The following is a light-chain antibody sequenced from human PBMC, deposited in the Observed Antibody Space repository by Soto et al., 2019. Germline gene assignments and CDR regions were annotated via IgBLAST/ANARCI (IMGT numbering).Light chain of an antibody. J-gene: IGKJ2*01. CDR2: GAS. V-gene: IGKV3-15*01. Sequence: EIVLTQSAYTLSLSAGERATLSCWTSQSVSSNYLAWYQQKPAQAPRLLIYGASTRATGIPARFSASLSGTEFNLTISSLQSEDFAVYYCQQYNNWPYTFGQGTKVDI. CDR1: QSVSSN. CDR3: QQYNNWPYT.